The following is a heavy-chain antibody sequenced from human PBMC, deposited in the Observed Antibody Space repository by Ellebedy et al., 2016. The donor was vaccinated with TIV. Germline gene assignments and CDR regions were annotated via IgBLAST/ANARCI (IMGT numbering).Heavy chain of an antibody. CDR3: ARGEVGPTYYDFWSGYSHYGMDV. CDR1: GFTFSSYA. CDR2: ISYDGSNK. D-gene: IGHD3-3*01. V-gene: IGHV3-30*04. J-gene: IGHJ6*02. Sequence: GESLKISXAASGFTFSSYAMHWVRQAPGKGLEWVAVISYDGSNKYYADSVKGRFTISRDNSKNTLYLQMNSLRAEDTAVYYCARGEVGPTYYDFWSGYSHYGMDVWGQGTTVTVSS.